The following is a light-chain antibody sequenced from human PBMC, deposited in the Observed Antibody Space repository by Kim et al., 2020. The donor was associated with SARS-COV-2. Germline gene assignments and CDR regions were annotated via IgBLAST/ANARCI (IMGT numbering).Light chain of an antibody. CDR1: QTIFHNSNYKDY. CDR3: QQDYGTTYS. V-gene: IGKV4-1*01. J-gene: IGKJ2*03. Sequence: RATISCKSSQTIFHNSNYKDYLAWFQQKLGQPPKLLIYWASTRESGVPDRFSGSVSGTYFTLTISSLQAEDVAIYYCQQDYGTTYSVGHGTNLEI. CDR2: WAS.